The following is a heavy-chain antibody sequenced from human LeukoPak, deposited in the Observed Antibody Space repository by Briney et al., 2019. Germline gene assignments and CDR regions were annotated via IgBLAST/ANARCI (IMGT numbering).Heavy chain of an antibody. D-gene: IGHD1-14*01. J-gene: IGHJ4*02. CDR1: GFTFSSYS. Sequence: GGSLRLSCAASGFTFSSYSMNWVRQAPGKGLEWVSSISSSSYIYYADSVKGRFTISRDNAKNSLYLQMNSLRAEDTAVYYCAREIRHGNLHFDYWGQGTLVTVSS. V-gene: IGHV3-21*01. CDR2: ISSSSYI. CDR3: AREIRHGNLHFDY.